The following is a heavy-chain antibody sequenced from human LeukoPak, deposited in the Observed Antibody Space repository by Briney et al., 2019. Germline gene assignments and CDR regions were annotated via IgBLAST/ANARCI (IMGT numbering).Heavy chain of an antibody. CDR2: IYYSGST. Sequence: SETLSLTCTVSGGSISSSSYYWGWIRQPPWKGLEWFGSIYYSGSTYYNPSLKCRVTISVDTSKNQFSLKLSSVTAADTAVYYRARLLGYCSSTSCYTSPVDYWGQGTLVTVSS. V-gene: IGHV4-39*01. D-gene: IGHD2-2*02. CDR1: GGSISSSSYY. CDR3: ARLLGYCSSTSCYTSPVDY. J-gene: IGHJ4*02.